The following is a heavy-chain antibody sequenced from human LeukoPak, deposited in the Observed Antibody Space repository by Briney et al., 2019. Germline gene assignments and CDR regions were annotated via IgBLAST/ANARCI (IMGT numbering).Heavy chain of an antibody. CDR2: ISSSSSTI. D-gene: IGHD3-22*01. CDR1: GFTFCSYS. J-gene: IGHJ3*02. CDR3: ARDRPYYYDSSGYDAFDI. Sequence: PGGSLRLSCAASGFTFCSYSMNWVRQAPGKGLEWVSYISSSSSTIYYADSVKGRFTISRDNAKNSLYLQMNSLRAEDTAVYYCARDRPYYYDSSGYDAFDIWGQGTMVTVSS. V-gene: IGHV3-48*01.